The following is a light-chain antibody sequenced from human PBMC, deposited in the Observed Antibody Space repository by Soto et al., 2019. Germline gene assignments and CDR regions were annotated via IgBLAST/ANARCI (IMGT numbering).Light chain of an antibody. V-gene: IGKV3-15*01. CDR1: QSVGSN. Sequence: EIVMTQSPATLSVSPGERATLSCRASQSVGSNLDWYQQKPGQDPRLLIYGASTRATGIPARFSGSGSGTEFTLTISSLQSEDVAIYFCQQYNNWPPDRTFGQGTKVEIK. CDR3: QQYNNWPPDRT. CDR2: GAS. J-gene: IGKJ1*01.